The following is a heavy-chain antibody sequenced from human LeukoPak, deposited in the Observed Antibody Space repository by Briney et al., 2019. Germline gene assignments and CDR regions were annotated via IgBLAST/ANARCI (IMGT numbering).Heavy chain of an antibody. J-gene: IGHJ4*02. V-gene: IGHV3-48*01. CDR3: ARDLYGATRNSDY. D-gene: IGHD4-17*01. CDR1: GFTFSSYS. Sequence: PGGSLRLSCAASGFTFSSYSMNWVRQAPGKGLEWVSYISSSSSTIYYADSVKGRFTISRDNSKNTLYLQMNNLRAEDTAVYYCARDLYGATRNSDYWGQGTLVTVSS. CDR2: ISSSSSTI.